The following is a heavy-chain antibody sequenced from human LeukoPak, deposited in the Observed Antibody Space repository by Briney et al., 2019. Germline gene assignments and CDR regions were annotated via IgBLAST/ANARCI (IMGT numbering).Heavy chain of an antibody. CDR1: GFTFSSNW. CDR3: ARDCCASGSHDY. J-gene: IGHJ4*02. Sequence: GGSLRVSCAASGFTFSSNWMGWVRQAPGKGLEWVANIKHDGSEKYYGDSVKGRFTISRDNAKNSLYLQMNTLRAEDTAVYYCARDCCASGSHDYWGQGALVTVSS. V-gene: IGHV3-7*04. CDR2: IKHDGSEK. D-gene: IGHD3-10*01.